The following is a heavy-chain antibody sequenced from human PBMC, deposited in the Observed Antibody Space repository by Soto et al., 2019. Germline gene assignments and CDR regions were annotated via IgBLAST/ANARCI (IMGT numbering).Heavy chain of an antibody. CDR3: ARTQRCSGGSCYLCYFDY. D-gene: IGHD2-15*01. V-gene: IGHV4-34*01. CDR2: INHSGST. J-gene: IGHJ4*02. CDR1: GGSFSGYY. Sequence: PSETLSLTCAVYGGSFSGYYWSWIRQPPGKGLEWIGEINHSGSTNYNPSLKSRVTISVDTSKNQFSLKLSSVTAADTAVYYCARTQRCSGGSCYLCYFDYWGQGTLVTVSS.